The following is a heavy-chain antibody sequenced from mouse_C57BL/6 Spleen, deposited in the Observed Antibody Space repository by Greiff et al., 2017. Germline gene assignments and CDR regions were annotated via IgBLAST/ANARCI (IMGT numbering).Heavy chain of an antibody. Sequence: VQLKESGGGLVKPGASLKLSCAASGFTFSDYGMHWVRQAPEKGLAWVAYISSGSSTIYYAETVKGRFTISRDNAKNTLFLQVTSLRSEDTAMYYCARWAEGYFDVWGTGTTVTVSS. V-gene: IGHV5-17*01. J-gene: IGHJ1*03. CDR3: ARWAEGYFDV. CDR1: GFTFSDYG. CDR2: ISSGSSTI.